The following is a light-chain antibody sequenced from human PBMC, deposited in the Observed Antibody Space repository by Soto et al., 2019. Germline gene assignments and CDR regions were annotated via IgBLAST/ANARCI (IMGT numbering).Light chain of an antibody. CDR1: NSDVGSYNL. J-gene: IGLJ1*01. CDR2: EGS. CDR3: CSYAGSRTYV. Sequence: QSVLTQPASVSGSPGQSITISCTGTNSDVGSYNLVSWYPQHPGKAPKLMIYEGSKRPSGVSNRFSGSKSGNTASLTISGLQAEDEADYCCCSYAGSRTYVFGTGTKLTVL. V-gene: IGLV2-23*01.